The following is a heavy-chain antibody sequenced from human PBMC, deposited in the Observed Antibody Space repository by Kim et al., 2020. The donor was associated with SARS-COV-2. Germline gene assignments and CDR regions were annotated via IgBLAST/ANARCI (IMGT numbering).Heavy chain of an antibody. J-gene: IGHJ4*02. D-gene: IGHD6-19*01. Sequence: DTYYPGSGKGRFTISRENAKNSLYLQMNSLRAGDTAVYYCARAAYSSGLDWGQGTLVTVSS. CDR2: DT. CDR3: ARAAYSSGLD. V-gene: IGHV3-13*01.